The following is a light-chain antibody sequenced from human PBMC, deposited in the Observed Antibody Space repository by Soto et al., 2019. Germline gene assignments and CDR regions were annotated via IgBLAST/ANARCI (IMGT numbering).Light chain of an antibody. CDR3: QSYDSSLSGYV. J-gene: IGLJ1*01. Sequence: QSALTQPPSVSGAPGQRVTISCTGRSSNIGAGYDVHWYQQLPGAAPKLLIYDNTNRPSGIPDRFSGSKSGTSASLAITGLQAEDEADYYCQSYDSSLSGYVFGSGTKLTVL. V-gene: IGLV1-40*01. CDR1: SSNIGAGYD. CDR2: DNT.